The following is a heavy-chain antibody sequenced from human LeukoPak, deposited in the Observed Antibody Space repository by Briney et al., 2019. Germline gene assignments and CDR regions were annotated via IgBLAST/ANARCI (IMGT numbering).Heavy chain of an antibody. CDR1: GITLSNYG. D-gene: IGHD3-22*01. Sequence: GGSLRLSCAVSGITLSNYGMSWVRKAPGKGLEWVAGMSGRGGGTNYADSVKGRFTVSRDNSKNTLYLQMKSLRAEDTAVYFCAKRGVVIRVILVGFYKEAYYFDSWGQGALVTVSS. V-gene: IGHV3-23*01. CDR3: AKRGVVIRVILVGFYKEAYYFDS. J-gene: IGHJ4*02. CDR2: MSGRGGGT.